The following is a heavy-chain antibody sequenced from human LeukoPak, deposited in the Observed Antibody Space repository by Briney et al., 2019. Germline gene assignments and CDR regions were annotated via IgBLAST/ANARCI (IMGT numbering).Heavy chain of an antibody. D-gene: IGHD2-21*02. Sequence: ESLKISCKGSGYSFTKYWIGWVRQMSGKGLEWMGIINPGNSDTRYSPSFQGQVTISADKSINTAYLQWSGLKASDTAMYYCARPGTAGIADAFDMWGQGTMVTVSS. J-gene: IGHJ3*02. CDR2: INPGNSDT. CDR1: GYSFTKYW. CDR3: ARPGTAGIADAFDM. V-gene: IGHV5-51*01.